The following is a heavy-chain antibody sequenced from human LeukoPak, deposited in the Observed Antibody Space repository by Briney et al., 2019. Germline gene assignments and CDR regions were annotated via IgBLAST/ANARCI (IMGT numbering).Heavy chain of an antibody. Sequence: SGGSLRLSCAASGFTFSNYALTWVRQAPGKGLEWVSYISSSGSTIYYADSVKGRFTISRNNAKNSLYLQMNSLRAEDTAVYYCARGDDIYYYGSGSSFDYWGQGTLVTVSS. V-gene: IGHV3-11*01. CDR2: ISSSGSTI. D-gene: IGHD3-10*01. CDR1: GFTFSNYA. CDR3: ARGDDIYYYGSGSSFDY. J-gene: IGHJ4*02.